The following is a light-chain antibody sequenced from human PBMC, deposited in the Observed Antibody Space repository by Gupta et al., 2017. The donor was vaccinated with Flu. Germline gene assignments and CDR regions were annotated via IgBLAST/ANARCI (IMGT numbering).Light chain of an antibody. Sequence: ELVLTQSPGTLSLSPGERATLSCRASQSVSSSYLAWYQQTPGQAPRLLIYGVSSRATGIPDRFSGGGSGTDFTLTISRLEPEDFAVYFCQQYYTSPYTFGQGTKLEIK. CDR1: QSVSSSY. CDR2: GVS. V-gene: IGKV3-20*01. CDR3: QQYYTSPYT. J-gene: IGKJ2*01.